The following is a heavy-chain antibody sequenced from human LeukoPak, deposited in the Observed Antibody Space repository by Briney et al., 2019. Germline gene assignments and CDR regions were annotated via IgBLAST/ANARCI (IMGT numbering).Heavy chain of an antibody. Sequence: PGGSLRLSCAASGFTFSSFGMHWVRQAPGKGLEWVAVIANDGKTTYYADSVKGRFTISRDNAKNTLYLQMNSLRAEDTAVYYCARDWFHAIDYWGQGTLVTVSS. D-gene: IGHD2/OR15-2a*01. CDR2: IANDGKTT. V-gene: IGHV3-30*03. CDR1: GFTFSSFG. CDR3: ARDWFHAIDY. J-gene: IGHJ4*02.